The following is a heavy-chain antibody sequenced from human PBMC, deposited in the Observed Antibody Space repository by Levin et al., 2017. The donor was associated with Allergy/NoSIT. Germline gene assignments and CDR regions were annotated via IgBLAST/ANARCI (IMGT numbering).Heavy chain of an antibody. CDR1: GFTFSSYG. V-gene: IGHV3-33*01. D-gene: IGHD3-10*01. J-gene: IGHJ2*01. CDR3: SKPLGSGSYYPGYWYFDL. CDR2: IWYDGSNK. Sequence: GGSLRLSCAASGFTFSSYGMHWVRQAPGKGLEWVAVIWYDGSNKYYADSVKGRFTISRDNSKNTLYLQMNSLRAEDTAVYYCSKPLGSGSYYPGYWYFDLWGRGTLVTVSS.